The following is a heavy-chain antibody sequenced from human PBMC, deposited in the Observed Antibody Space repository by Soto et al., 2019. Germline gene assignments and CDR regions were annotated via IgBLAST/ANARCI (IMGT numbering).Heavy chain of an antibody. V-gene: IGHV1-69*13. CDR1: GYTFTSYG. CDR3: TSSKTSTIFDY. Sequence: SVKVSCKASGYTFTSYGISWVRQAPGQGLEWMGGIIPIFGTANYAQKFQGRVTITADESTSTAYMELSSLRSEDTAVYYCTSSKTSTIFDYWGQGTLVTVSS. J-gene: IGHJ4*02. D-gene: IGHD2-2*01. CDR2: IIPIFGTA.